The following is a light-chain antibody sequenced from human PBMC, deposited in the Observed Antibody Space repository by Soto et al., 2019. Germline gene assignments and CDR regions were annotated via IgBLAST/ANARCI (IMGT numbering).Light chain of an antibody. Sequence: EIVLTQSPGTLSLSPGERATLSYSASQSVSSSYLAWYQQKPGQAPRLLIYGASSRATGIPDRFTGSGSATDFTLTISRLEPEDFAVYYCQQYGNSPRTFGQGTRVEIK. CDR3: QQYGNSPRT. CDR1: QSVSSSY. J-gene: IGKJ1*01. V-gene: IGKV3-20*01. CDR2: GAS.